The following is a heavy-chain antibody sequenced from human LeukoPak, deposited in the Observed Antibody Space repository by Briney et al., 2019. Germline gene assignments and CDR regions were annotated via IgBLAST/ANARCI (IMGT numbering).Heavy chain of an antibody. V-gene: IGHV4-59*01. D-gene: IGHD4-17*01. CDR2: IYYRRST. CDR1: GGSISSYY. J-gene: IGHJ4*02. CDR3: ANDRGDYDY. Sequence: SETLSLTCTVSGGSISSYYHWSWIRQPPGKGLEWIGYIYYRRSTNYNPSLKSRVTISLDTSKDQFSLTLSSVTAADTAVYYCANDRGDYDYWGQGTLVTVSS.